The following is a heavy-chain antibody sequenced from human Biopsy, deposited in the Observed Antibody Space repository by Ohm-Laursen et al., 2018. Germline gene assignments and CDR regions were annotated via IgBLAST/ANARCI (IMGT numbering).Heavy chain of an antibody. CDR1: GGTTSSSTTYY. Sequence: SDTLSLTCTVSGGTTSSSTTYYWAWLRQPPGKGLEWIGSIYNTETTFYNPSLKSRFTISVDTFTNQFSLKVSSVTAADTALYFCARHPTGFWFDPWGHGTLVTVSS. V-gene: IGHV4-39*01. CDR2: IYNTETT. CDR3: ARHPTGFWFDP. J-gene: IGHJ5*02.